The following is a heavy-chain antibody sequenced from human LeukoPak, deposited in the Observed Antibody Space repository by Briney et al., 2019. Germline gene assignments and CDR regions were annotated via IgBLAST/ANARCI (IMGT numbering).Heavy chain of an antibody. CDR2: INHSGST. CDR3: ARGYCSSTSCYPFW. D-gene: IGHD2-2*01. V-gene: IGHV4-34*01. J-gene: IGHJ4*02. Sequence: PSETLSLTCAVYGGSFSGYYWSWIRQPPGQGLEWIGEINHSGSTNYNPSLKSRVTISVDTSKNQFSLKLSSVTAADTAVYYCARGYCSSTSCYPFWWGQGTLVTVSS. CDR1: GGSFSGYY.